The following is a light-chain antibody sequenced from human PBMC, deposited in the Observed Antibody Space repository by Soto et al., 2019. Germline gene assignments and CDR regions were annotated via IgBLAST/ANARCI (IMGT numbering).Light chain of an antibody. J-gene: IGLJ3*02. Sequence: QSVLTQSPSASASLGASVKLTCTLSSGHSSYAIAWLQQQPEKGPRYLMKLNSDGSHSKGDGIPGRFSGSSSGAERYLTISSLQSEDEADYYCQTWGTGIRVFGGGTKLTVL. V-gene: IGLV4-69*01. CDR1: SGHSSYA. CDR3: QTWGTGIRV. CDR2: LNSDGSH.